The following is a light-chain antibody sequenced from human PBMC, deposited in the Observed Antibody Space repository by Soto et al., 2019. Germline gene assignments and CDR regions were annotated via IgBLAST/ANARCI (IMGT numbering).Light chain of an antibody. Sequence: LTQPASVSGSPGQSITISCTGTSSDVGRYNLVSWYQQHPGKAPKLMISEDYKRPSGVSTRFSGSKSGNTASLTISGLQAEDEADYYCCSFAGSGILGVFGTGTKVTVL. V-gene: IGLV2-23*01. J-gene: IGLJ1*01. CDR3: CSFAGSGILGV. CDR1: SSDVGRYNL. CDR2: EDY.